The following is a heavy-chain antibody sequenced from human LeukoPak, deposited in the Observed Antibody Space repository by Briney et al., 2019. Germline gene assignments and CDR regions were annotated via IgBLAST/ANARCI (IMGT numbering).Heavy chain of an antibody. J-gene: IGHJ6*02. V-gene: IGHV4-59*01. CDR3: ASHSGYYYYYGMDV. Sequence: SETLSLTCTVSGGSISSYYWSWIRQPPGKGLEWIGYIYYSGSTNYNPSLKSRVTISVDTSKNQFSLKLSSVTAADTAVYYCASHSGYYYYYGMDVWGQGTTVTVSS. CDR1: GGSISSYY. D-gene: IGHD2-15*01. CDR2: IYYSGST.